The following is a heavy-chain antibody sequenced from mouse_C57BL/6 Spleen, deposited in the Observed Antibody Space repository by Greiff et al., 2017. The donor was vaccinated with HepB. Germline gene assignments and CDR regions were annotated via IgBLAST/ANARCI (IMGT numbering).Heavy chain of an antibody. Sequence: LVESGPELVKPGASVKISCKASGYAFSSSWMNWVKQRPGKGLEWIGRIYPGDGDTNYNGKFKGKATLTADKSSSTAYMQLSSLTSEDSAVYFCAREGGNYDYAMDYWGQGTSVTVSS. J-gene: IGHJ4*01. CDR2: IYPGDGDT. CDR1: GYAFSSSW. D-gene: IGHD2-1*01. V-gene: IGHV1-82*01. CDR3: AREGGNYDYAMDY.